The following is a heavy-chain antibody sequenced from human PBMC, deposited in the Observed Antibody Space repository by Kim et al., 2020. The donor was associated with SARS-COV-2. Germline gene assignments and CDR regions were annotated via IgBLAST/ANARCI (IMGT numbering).Heavy chain of an antibody. CDR2: IYYSGST. Sequence: SETLSLTCNVSGGSGTSGTYYWSWIRQPPGQGLEWIGYIYYSGSTNYNPSLKSRVTISVDTSKNQFSLKLNSLTAAETAVYYCASRGSAGRAFDIWGQGTMVTVSS. CDR1: GGSGTSGTYY. J-gene: IGHJ3*02. CDR3: ASRGSAGRAFDI. D-gene: IGHD6-19*01. V-gene: IGHV4-61*01.